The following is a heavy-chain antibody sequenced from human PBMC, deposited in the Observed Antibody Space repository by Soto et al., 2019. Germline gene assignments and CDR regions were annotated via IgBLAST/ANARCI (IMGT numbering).Heavy chain of an antibody. V-gene: IGHV1-18*04. Sequence: ASVKVSCKASGYPFSGYSISWVRQAPGQGLEWMGWISAYNGNTNYAQKLQGRVTMTTDTSTSTAYMELRSLRSDDTAVYYCSITMVRGVLYYFDYRGQGTLVTVYS. CDR3: SITMVRGVLYYFDY. J-gene: IGHJ4*02. D-gene: IGHD3-10*01. CDR2: ISAYNGNT. CDR1: GYPFSGYS.